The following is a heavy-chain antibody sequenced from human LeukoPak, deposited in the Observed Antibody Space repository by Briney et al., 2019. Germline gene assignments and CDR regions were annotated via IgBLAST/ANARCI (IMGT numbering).Heavy chain of an antibody. J-gene: IGHJ4*02. CDR3: AREHSGSYMGANDY. D-gene: IGHD1-26*01. Sequence: SETLSLTCTVSGGSISSYYWSWIRQPAGKGLEWIGRIYISGSTNYNPSLKSRVTMSVDTSKNQFSLKLSSVTAADTAVYYCAREHSGSYMGANDYWGQGTLVTVSS. CDR2: IYISGST. V-gene: IGHV4-4*07. CDR1: GGSISSYY.